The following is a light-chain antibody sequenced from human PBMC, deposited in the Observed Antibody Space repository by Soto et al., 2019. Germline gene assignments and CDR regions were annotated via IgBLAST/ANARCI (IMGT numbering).Light chain of an antibody. J-gene: IGKJ2*01. V-gene: IGKV1-39*01. CDR1: QSISTF. CDR3: QHSSSTSSYT. CDR2: AAS. Sequence: DIQMTQSPSSLSASVGDRVTITCRASQSISTFLNWYQQKPGKAPKVLIYAASSLQSGVPSRFSRSGSGTDFTLTISSLQPEDFATYYCQHSSSTSSYTFGQGTKLEIK.